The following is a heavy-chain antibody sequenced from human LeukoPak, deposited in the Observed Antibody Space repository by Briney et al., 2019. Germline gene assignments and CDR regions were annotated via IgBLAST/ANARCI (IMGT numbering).Heavy chain of an antibody. V-gene: IGHV4-39*07. CDR1: GGSISSSSYY. J-gene: IGHJ4*02. D-gene: IGHD5-12*01. Sequence: SETLSLTCTVSGGSISSSSYYWVWIRQPPGKGLEWIGSINYSGSTYYNPSLKSRVTISVDASKKQFSLKLSSVTAADTAVYYCAKATSQWLRLGFDYWGQGTLVTVSS. CDR3: AKATSQWLRLGFDY. CDR2: INYSGST.